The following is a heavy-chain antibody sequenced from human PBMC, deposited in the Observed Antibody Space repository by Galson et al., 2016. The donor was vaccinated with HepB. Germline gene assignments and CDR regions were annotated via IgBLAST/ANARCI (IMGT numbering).Heavy chain of an antibody. CDR1: GFTFNKYG. J-gene: IGHJ4*02. CDR2: ISYDGRNE. CDR3: AKGWVEWLLQDHFDH. D-gene: IGHD3-3*01. V-gene: IGHV3-30*18. Sequence: SLRLSCAASGFTFNKYGMHWVRQAPDKGLEWVAVISYDGRNEYYGDSVKGRFTISRDNSKNSVYLQINSLRAADTAVYYCAKGWVEWLLQDHFDHWGQGTLVTVSP.